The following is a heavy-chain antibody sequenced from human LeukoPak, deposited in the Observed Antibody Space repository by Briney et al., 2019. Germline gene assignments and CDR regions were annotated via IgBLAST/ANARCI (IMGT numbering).Heavy chain of an antibody. Sequence: ASVKVSCKASGYTFTSYGISWVRQAPGQGLEWMGWISAYNGNTNYAQKLQGRVTMTTDTSTSTAYMELRCLRSDDTAVYYCARAPPANWGSGANYYYYYYMDVWGKGTTVTVSS. V-gene: IGHV1-18*01. CDR2: ISAYNGNT. CDR1: GYTFTSYG. D-gene: IGHD7-27*01. J-gene: IGHJ6*03. CDR3: ARAPPANWGSGANYYYYYYMDV.